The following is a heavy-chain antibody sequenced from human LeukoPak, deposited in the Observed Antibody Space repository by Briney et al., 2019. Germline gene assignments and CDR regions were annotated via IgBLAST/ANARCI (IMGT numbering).Heavy chain of an antibody. CDR3: TTDKSR. D-gene: IGHD2-2*01. J-gene: IGHJ4*02. CDR1: GFTFSGSA. Sequence: PGGSLRLSCAASGFTFSGSAMHWVRQAPGKGLEWVGRIKSKTDGGTTDYAASVKGRFTISREDLKNTVYLQMNSLKTEDTAVYYCTTDKSRWGQGTLVTVSS. V-gene: IGHV3-15*01. CDR2: IKSKTDGGTT.